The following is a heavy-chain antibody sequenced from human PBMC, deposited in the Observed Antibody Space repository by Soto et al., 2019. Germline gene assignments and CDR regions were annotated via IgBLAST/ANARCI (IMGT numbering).Heavy chain of an antibody. CDR1: GGSMSNYY. V-gene: IGHV4-4*07. CDR3: ARGRRTIFAVYYYHGMDV. D-gene: IGHD3-3*01. CDR2: VYSSGTT. Sequence: KTSETLSLTCDVSGGSMSNYYWSWLRLPAGKGLEWIGRVYSSGTTNYNPSPKSRVTVSVDTSKNQFYLKLSSVTAADTAVYYCARGRRTIFAVYYYHGMDVWGQGTTVTVSS. J-gene: IGHJ6*02.